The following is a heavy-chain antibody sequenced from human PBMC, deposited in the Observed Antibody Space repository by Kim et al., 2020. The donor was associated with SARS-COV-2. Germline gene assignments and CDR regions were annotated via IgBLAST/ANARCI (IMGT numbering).Heavy chain of an antibody. D-gene: IGHD6-19*01. CDR2: ISYDGSNK. CDR3: AKDLESAVAGIADAFDI. J-gene: IGHJ3*02. CDR1: GFTFSSYG. Sequence: GGSLRLSCAASGFTFSSYGMHWVRQAPGKGLEWVAVISYDGSNKYYADSVKGRFTISRDNSKNTLYLQMNSLRAEDTAVYYCAKDLESAVAGIADAFDI. V-gene: IGHV3-30*18.